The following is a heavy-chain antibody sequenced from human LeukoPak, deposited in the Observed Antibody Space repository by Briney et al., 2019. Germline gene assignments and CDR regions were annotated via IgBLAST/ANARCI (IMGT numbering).Heavy chain of an antibody. J-gene: IGHJ4*02. V-gene: IGHV4-31*03. CDR2: IYYSGST. CDR3: ARTVVTLWGYFDY. D-gene: IGHD4-23*01. Sequence: SETLSLTCTVSGGSISSGGYYWSWIRQHPGKGLEWIGYIYYSGSTYYNPSLKSRVTISVDTSKNQFSLKLRSVTAADTAVYYCARTVVTLWGYFDYWGQGTLVTVSS. CDR1: GGSISSGGYY.